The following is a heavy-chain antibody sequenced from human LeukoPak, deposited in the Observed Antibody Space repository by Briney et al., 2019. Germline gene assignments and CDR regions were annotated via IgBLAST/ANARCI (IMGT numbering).Heavy chain of an antibody. D-gene: IGHD2-2*01. CDR2: IYYSGST. CDR1: GGSISSSSYY. V-gene: IGHV4-39*07. J-gene: IGHJ3*02. Sequence: PSETLSLTCTVSGGSISSSSYYWGWIRQPPGKGLEWIGSIYYSGSTYYNPSLKSRVTTSIDTFKKQFSLKLSSVTAADTAVYYCAREGTTHHCSSTSCYLAAFDIWGQGTMVTVSS. CDR3: AREGTTHHCSSTSCYLAAFDI.